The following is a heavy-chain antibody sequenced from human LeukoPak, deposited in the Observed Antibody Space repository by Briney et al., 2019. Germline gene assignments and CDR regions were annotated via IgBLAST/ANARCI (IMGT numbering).Heavy chain of an antibody. Sequence: SVKVSCKASGGTFSSYAISWVRQAPGQGLEWMGGIIPIFGTANYAQKFQGRVTITADESTSTAYMELSSLRSEDTAVYYCARDSHTYDILTGYYDAFDIWGQGTMDTVSS. D-gene: IGHD3-9*01. CDR3: ARDSHTYDILTGYYDAFDI. CDR1: GGTFSSYA. V-gene: IGHV1-69*13. J-gene: IGHJ3*02. CDR2: IIPIFGTA.